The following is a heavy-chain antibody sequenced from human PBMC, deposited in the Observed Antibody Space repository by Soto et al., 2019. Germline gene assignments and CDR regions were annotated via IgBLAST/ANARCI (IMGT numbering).Heavy chain of an antibody. Sequence: QLVESGGGLVQPGGSLRLSCEASGFTFSGYWMSWVRQAPGQGLEWVADIKHDGSVQYYVDSVKGRLTIARDNAKKQMYLQMTGLRAEDTALYYCARAPYSNAWYRFDLWGQGTLVTVSS. J-gene: IGHJ4*02. CDR1: GFTFSGYW. D-gene: IGHD4-4*01. CDR3: ARAPYSNAWYRFDL. V-gene: IGHV3-7*03. CDR2: IKHDGSVQ.